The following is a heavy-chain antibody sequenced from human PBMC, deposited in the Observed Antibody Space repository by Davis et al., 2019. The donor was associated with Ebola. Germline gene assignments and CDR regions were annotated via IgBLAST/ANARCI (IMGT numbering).Heavy chain of an antibody. V-gene: IGHV3-30*03. Sequence: PGGSLRLSCAASGFTFSSYWMSWVRQAPGKGLEWVAVISYDGSNEYYADSMKGRFTISRDNSKNTLYLQMNSLRVEDTAVYYCARGRTNTLMVGMEFDYWGQGTLVTVSS. CDR2: ISYDGSNE. J-gene: IGHJ4*02. CDR1: GFTFSSYW. CDR3: ARGRTNTLMVGMEFDY. D-gene: IGHD5-18*01.